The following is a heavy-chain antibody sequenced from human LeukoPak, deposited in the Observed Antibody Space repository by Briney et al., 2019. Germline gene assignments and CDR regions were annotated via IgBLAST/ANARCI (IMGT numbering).Heavy chain of an antibody. J-gene: IGHJ3*02. V-gene: IGHV3-21*01. Sequence: GGSLRLSCAASGFTFSSYSMNWVRQAPGKGLEWVSSISISSSYIYYADSVKGRFTISRDNAKNSLYLRMNSLRAEDTAVYYCARVHGDYSDAFDIWGQGTMVTVSS. CDR1: GFTFSSYS. CDR3: ARVHGDYSDAFDI. CDR2: ISISSSYI. D-gene: IGHD4-17*01.